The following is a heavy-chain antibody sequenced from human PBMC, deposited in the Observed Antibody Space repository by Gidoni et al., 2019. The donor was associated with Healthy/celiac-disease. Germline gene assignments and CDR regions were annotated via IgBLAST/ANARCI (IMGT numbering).Heavy chain of an antibody. CDR2: IYYSGST. D-gene: IGHD7-27*01. Sequence: QVQLQESGPGLVKPSETLSLTCNGSGGSISSYYWSWIRQPPGKGLAGVGYIYYSGSTNYNPSLKIRVTISVDPSKNQFSLKLSSVTAADTAVYYCARSTWGSLDYWGQGTLVTVSS. V-gene: IGHV4-59*08. CDR1: GGSISSYY. J-gene: IGHJ4*02. CDR3: ARSTWGSLDY.